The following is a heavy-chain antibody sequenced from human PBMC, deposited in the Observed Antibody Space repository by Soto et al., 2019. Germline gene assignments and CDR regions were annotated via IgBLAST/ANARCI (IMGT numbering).Heavy chain of an antibody. CDR3: AKLWFGELLSDY. V-gene: IGHV3-30*18. D-gene: IGHD3-10*01. CDR1: GFTFSSYG. J-gene: IGHJ4*02. CDR2: ISYDGSNK. Sequence: GGSLRLSXAASGFTFSSYGMHWVRQAPGKGLEWVAVISYDGSNKYYADSVKGRFTISRDNSKNTLYLQMNSLRAEDTAVYYCAKLWFGELLSDYWGQGTLVTVSS.